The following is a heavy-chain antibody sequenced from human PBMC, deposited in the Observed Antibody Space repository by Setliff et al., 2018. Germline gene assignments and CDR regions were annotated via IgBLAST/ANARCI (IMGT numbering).Heavy chain of an antibody. Sequence: PSETLSLTCTVSGGSISTYYWSWIRQPPGKGLEWIGYVYYSGIANYSPSLKSRATLSIDASKRQFSLKLTSVTAADTAVYYCARVSGFLYMDVWGKGTTVTVSS. D-gene: IGHD3-3*01. J-gene: IGHJ6*03. CDR2: VYYSGIA. CDR1: GGSISTYY. CDR3: ARVSGFLYMDV. V-gene: IGHV4-59*08.